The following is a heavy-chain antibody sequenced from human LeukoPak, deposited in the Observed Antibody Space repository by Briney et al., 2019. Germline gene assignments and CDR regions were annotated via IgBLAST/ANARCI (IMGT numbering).Heavy chain of an antibody. CDR2: ISGSGGST. CDR1: GFTFSSYA. Sequence: SGGSLRLSCAASGFTFSSYAMSWVRQAPGKGLEWVSAISGSGGSTYYADSVKGRFTISRDNSKNTLYLQMNSLRAEDAAVYYCAKGHADYGTGFDLWGQGTLVTVSS. J-gene: IGHJ5*02. V-gene: IGHV3-23*01. D-gene: IGHD4-17*01. CDR3: AKGHADYGTGFDL.